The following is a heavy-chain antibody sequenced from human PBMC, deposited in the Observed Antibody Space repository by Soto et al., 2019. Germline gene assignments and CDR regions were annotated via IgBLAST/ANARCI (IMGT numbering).Heavy chain of an antibody. D-gene: IGHD3-10*01. CDR1: GFTFSSYG. CDR3: AKDINYYGSGASYYYYGMDV. CDR2: ISYDGSNK. V-gene: IGHV3-30*18. J-gene: IGHJ6*02. Sequence: GGSLRLSCAASGFTFSSYGMHWVRQAPGKGLEWVAVISYDGSNKYYADSVKGRFTISRDNSKNTLYLQMNSLRAEDTAVYYCAKDINYYGSGASYYYYGMDVWGQGTTVTV.